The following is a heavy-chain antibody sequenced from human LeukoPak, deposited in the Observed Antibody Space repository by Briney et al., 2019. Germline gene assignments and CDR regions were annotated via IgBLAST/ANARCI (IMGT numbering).Heavy chain of an antibody. CDR1: GFTFSSYA. D-gene: IGHD2-21*02. CDR3: AKDPSPYCGGDCYFDC. CDR2: ISGSGGST. J-gene: IGHJ4*02. Sequence: QPGGSLRLSCAASGFTFSSYAMSWVRQAPGKGLEWVSAISGSGGSTYYADSVKGRFTISRDNSKNTLYLQMNSLRVEDTAIYYCAKDPSPYCGGDCYFDCWGQGTLVTVSS. V-gene: IGHV3-23*01.